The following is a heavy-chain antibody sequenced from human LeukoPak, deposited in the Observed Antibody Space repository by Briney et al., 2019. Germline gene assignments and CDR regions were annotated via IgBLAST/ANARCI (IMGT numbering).Heavy chain of an antibody. D-gene: IGHD3-22*01. CDR1: GFTVSSNY. Sequence: PGGSLGLSCAASGFTVSSNYMSWVRQAPGKVLEWVSVIYSGGSTYYADSVKGRFTISRDNSKNTPDLQMNSLRAEDTAVYYCARGPTPNYYDSSGYYVGNTGWGQGALVTVSS. V-gene: IGHV3-66*01. J-gene: IGHJ4*02. CDR2: IYSGGST. CDR3: ARGPTPNYYDSSGYYVGNTG.